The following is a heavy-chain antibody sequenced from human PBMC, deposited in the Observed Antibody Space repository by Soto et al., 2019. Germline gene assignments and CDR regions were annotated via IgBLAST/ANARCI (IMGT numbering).Heavy chain of an antibody. J-gene: IGHJ5*02. V-gene: IGHV1-18*01. CDR1: GYTFTSYG. CDR3: AREVNNYYYDSSGYPNNWFDP. D-gene: IGHD3-22*01. CDR2: ISAYNGNT. Sequence: QVQLVQSGAEVKKPGASVKVSCKASGYTFTSYGISWVRQAPGQGLEWMGWISAYNGNTNYAQKLQGRVTMTTDTSTSTAYLELRSLRSDDTAVYYCAREVNNYYYDSSGYPNNWFDPWGQGTLVTVSS.